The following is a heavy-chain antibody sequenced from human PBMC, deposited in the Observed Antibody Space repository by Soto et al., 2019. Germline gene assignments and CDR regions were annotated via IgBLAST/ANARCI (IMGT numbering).Heavy chain of an antibody. D-gene: IGHD3-10*01. V-gene: IGHV4-39*01. CDR3: ARHGAN. Sequence: SETLSLTCTVSGVSISNRSYYWGWIRRPPGKGLEWIGTIYYSGITYYNPSLKSRVTISVDTSKNPFSLKLTSVTAADTAVYYCARHGANWGQGTLVTVSS. J-gene: IGHJ4*02. CDR2: IYYSGIT. CDR1: GVSISNRSYY.